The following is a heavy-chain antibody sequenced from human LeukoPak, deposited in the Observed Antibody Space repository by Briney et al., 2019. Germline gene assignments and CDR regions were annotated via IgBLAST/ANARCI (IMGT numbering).Heavy chain of an antibody. CDR2: IYSGGST. CDR3: ARGYYDSSGYQGLFDY. CDR1: GFTVSSNY. Sequence: PGGSLRLSCAASGFTVSSNYMSWVRQAPGKGLEWVSVIYSGGSTYYADSVKGRFTISRDNSKNTLYLQMNSLRAEDTAVYYCARGYYDSSGYQGLFDYWGQGTLVTVSS. V-gene: IGHV3-66*01. D-gene: IGHD3-22*01. J-gene: IGHJ4*02.